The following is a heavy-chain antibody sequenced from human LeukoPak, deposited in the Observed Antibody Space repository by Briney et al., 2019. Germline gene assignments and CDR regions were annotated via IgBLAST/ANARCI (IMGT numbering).Heavy chain of an antibody. CDR1: GFTFSNYA. CDR3: ARGMSSALWFGEFDN. J-gene: IGHJ4*02. D-gene: IGHD3-10*01. V-gene: IGHV3-64*01. Sequence: GGSLRLSCAASGFTFSNYAMHWVRQAPGKGLEHVSAISSNGGSTDYANSVKGRFTISRDNSKSTVYLQMVSLRAEDMAVYYCARGMSSALWFGEFDNWGQGTLVTVSS. CDR2: ISSNGGST.